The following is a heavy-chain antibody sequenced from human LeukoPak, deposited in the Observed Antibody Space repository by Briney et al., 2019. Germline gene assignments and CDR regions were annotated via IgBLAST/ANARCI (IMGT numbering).Heavy chain of an antibody. CDR1: GFTFSSYA. Sequence: PGGSLRLSCAASGFTFSSYAMSWVRQAPGKGLEWVSAISGSGGSTYYADSVKGRFTISRDNSKNTLYLQMNSLRAEDTAVYYCAKALYGSGSTYYGMDVWGQGTTVTVSS. V-gene: IGHV3-23*01. J-gene: IGHJ6*02. CDR2: ISGSGGST. D-gene: IGHD3-10*01. CDR3: AKALYGSGSTYYGMDV.